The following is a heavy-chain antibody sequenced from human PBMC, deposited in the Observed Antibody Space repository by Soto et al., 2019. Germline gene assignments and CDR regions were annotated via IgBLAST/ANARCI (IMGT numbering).Heavy chain of an antibody. V-gene: IGHV4-34*01. D-gene: IGHD6-13*01. CDR3: ARTYSSSWSPFDY. CDR2: INQSGST. CDR1: GGSFRGYY. J-gene: IGHJ4*02. Sequence: PSETLSLTCAVHGGSFRGYYWSWIRQPPGKGLEWIGEINQSGSTNYNPSLKSRVTISVDTSKNQFSLKLSSVTAADTGVYYCARTYSSSWSPFDYWGQGTQVT.